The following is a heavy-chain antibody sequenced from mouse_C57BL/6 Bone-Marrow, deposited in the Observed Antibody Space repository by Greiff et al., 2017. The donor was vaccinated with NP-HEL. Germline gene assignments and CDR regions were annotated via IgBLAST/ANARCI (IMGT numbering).Heavy chain of an antibody. CDR2: IDPSDSYT. Sequence: VQLQQSGAELVMPGASVKLSCKASGYTFTSYWMHWVKQRPGQGLEWIGEIDPSDSYTNYNQKFKGKSTLTVDKSSSTAYMQLSSLTSEDSAVYYCARRNYYGRGAWFAYWGQGTLVTVSA. J-gene: IGHJ3*01. CDR3: ARRNYYGRGAWFAY. D-gene: IGHD1-1*01. V-gene: IGHV1-69*01. CDR1: GYTFTSYW.